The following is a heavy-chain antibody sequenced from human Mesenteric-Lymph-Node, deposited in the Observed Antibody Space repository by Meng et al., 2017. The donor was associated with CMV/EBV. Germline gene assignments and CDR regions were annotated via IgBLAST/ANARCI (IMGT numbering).Heavy chain of an antibody. CDR1: GFTFSNYA. CDR2: ISDDGSND. V-gene: IGHV3-30*04. Sequence: GGSLRLSCAASGFTFSNYAMHWVRQAPGKGLKWVAVISDDGSNDYYADSVKGRFTISRDNAKNTLYLQMNSLRAEDTAVYYCARVTSLSRWGQGTLVTVSS. J-gene: IGHJ4*02. D-gene: IGHD1-14*01. CDR3: ARVTSLSR.